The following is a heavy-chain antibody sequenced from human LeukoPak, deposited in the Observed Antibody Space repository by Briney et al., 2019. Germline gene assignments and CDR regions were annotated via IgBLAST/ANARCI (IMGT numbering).Heavy chain of an antibody. D-gene: IGHD1-26*01. CDR2: IVVGSGNT. J-gene: IGHJ3*02. Sequence: ASVKVSCKASGFTFTSSAMQWVRQARGQRLEWIGWIVVGSGNTNYAQKFQERVTITRDMSTSTAYMELSSLRSEDTAVYYCAAGSGSYFHDAFDIWGQGTMVTVSS. CDR3: AAGSGSYFHDAFDI. V-gene: IGHV1-58*02. CDR1: GFTFTSSA.